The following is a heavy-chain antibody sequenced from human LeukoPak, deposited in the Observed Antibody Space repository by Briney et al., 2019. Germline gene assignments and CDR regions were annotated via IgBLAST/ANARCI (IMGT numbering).Heavy chain of an antibody. CDR2: ISGSGGST. CDR3: AKYPMPLAVAGRSQYFQH. V-gene: IGHV3-23*01. J-gene: IGHJ1*01. Sequence: GGSLRLSCAASGFTFSSYTMSWVRQAPGKGLEWVSAISGSGGSTYSADSVKGRFTISRDNSKNTLYLQMNSLRAEDTAVYYCAKYPMPLAVAGRSQYFQHWGQGTLVTVSS. CDR1: GFTFSSYT. D-gene: IGHD6-19*01.